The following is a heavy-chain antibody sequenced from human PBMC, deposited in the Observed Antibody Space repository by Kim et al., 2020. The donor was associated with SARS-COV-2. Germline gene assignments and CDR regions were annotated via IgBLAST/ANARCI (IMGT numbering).Heavy chain of an antibody. CDR3: ARGDYGSGSYYTPADFDY. J-gene: IGHJ4*02. Sequence: GGSLRLSCAASGFTFSSYGMHWVRQAPGKGLEWVAVIWYDGSNKYYADSVKGRFTISRDNSKNTLYLQMNSLRAEDTAVYYCARGDYGSGSYYTPADFDYWGQGTLVTVSS. V-gene: IGHV3-33*01. CDR2: IWYDGSNK. D-gene: IGHD3-10*01. CDR1: GFTFSSYG.